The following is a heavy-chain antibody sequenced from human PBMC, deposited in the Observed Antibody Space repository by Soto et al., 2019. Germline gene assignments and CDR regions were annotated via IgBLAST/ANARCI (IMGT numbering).Heavy chain of an antibody. J-gene: IGHJ4*02. Sequence: QVHLVQSGAEVKKPGASVKVSCKGSGYTFTSYGITWVRQAPGKGLEWMGWISAHNGNTNYAQKFQGRVTVTRDTSTSTAYMELRSLRSDDTAVYYCARGRYGDYCGQGALVTVSS. CDR1: GYTFTSYG. D-gene: IGHD1-1*01. CDR3: ARGRYGDY. CDR2: ISAHNGNT. V-gene: IGHV1-18*01.